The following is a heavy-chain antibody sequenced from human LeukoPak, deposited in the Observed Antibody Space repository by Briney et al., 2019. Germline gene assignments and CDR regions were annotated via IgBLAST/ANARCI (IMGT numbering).Heavy chain of an antibody. CDR3: ARDGGTKGYGAAYYMDV. D-gene: IGHD1-1*01. Sequence: GGSLRLSCAASGFTFSSYTMHWVRQAPGKGLEWVSSICVSSTYIYYADSVKGRFTISRDNAKDSLYLQMNSLRAEDTAVYYCARDGGTKGYGAAYYMDVRGKGTTVTVSS. J-gene: IGHJ6*03. CDR2: ICVSSTYI. V-gene: IGHV3-21*01. CDR1: GFTFSSYT.